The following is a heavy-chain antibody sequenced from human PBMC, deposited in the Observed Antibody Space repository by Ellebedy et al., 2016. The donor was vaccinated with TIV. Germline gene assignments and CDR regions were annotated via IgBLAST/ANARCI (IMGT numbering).Heavy chain of an antibody. CDR3: APDIMVTTQYSFDY. Sequence: PGGSLRLSCAASGFTFSSYGMHWVRQAPGKGLEWVAVVSYDGRNKDFADSVKGRFTISRDNSKNTVFLQMNGLRVEDTAVYYCAPDIMVTTQYSFDYWGQGSLVTVSS. V-gene: IGHV3-30*03. CDR2: VSYDGRNK. J-gene: IGHJ4*02. D-gene: IGHD4-17*01. CDR1: GFTFSSYG.